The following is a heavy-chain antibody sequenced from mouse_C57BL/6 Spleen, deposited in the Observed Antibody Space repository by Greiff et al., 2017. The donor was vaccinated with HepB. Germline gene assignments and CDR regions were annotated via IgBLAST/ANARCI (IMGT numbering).Heavy chain of an antibody. CDR2: ISSGGSYT. CDR1: GFTFSSYG. Sequence: EVKLMESGGDLVKPGGSLKLSCAASGFTFSSYGMSWVRQTPDKRLEWVATISSGGSYTYYPDSVKGRFTISRDNAKNTLYLQMSSLKSEDTAMYYCARHYYYGSSAFAYWGQGTLVTVAA. D-gene: IGHD1-1*01. V-gene: IGHV5-6*01. CDR3: ARHYYYGSSAFAY. J-gene: IGHJ3*01.